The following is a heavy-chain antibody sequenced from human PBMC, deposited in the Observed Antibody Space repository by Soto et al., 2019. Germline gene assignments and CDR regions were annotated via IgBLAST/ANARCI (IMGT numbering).Heavy chain of an antibody. V-gene: IGHV4-59*08. CDR3: AGGKSGWYY. D-gene: IGHD6-19*01. Sequence: SETLSLTCTVSGGSISSYYWSWIRQPPGKGLEWIGYIYYSGSTNYNPSLKSRVTISVDTSKNQFSLKLSSVTAADTAVYYCAGGKSGWYYWGQGTLVTVSS. CDR1: GGSISSYY. J-gene: IGHJ4*02. CDR2: IYYSGST.